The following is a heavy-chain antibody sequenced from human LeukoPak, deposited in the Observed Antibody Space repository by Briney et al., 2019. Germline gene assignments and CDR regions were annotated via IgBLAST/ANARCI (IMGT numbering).Heavy chain of an antibody. D-gene: IGHD1-26*01. V-gene: IGHV3-30*02. CDR2: IWSDGSNK. J-gene: IGHJ4*02. CDR1: GFTFSSYV. CDR3: AKSLGATRGYFEH. Sequence: GGSLRLSCAASGFTFSSYVMHWVRQAPGKGLEWVAFIWSDGSNKYYADSVKGRYTISRDNSENTLYLQMNSLRPEDTAVYYCAKSLGATRGYFEHWGQGTLVTVSS.